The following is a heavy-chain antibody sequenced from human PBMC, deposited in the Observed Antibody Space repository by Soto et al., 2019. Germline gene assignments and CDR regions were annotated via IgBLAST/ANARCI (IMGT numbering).Heavy chain of an antibody. CDR1: GFTLRTYT. J-gene: IGHJ4*01. CDR3: VRGMNPLF. V-gene: IGHV3-21*06. Sequence: GGSLRLSCAASGFTLRTYTMNWVRQAPGKGLEWVSSISISSSDRYYADSVRGRFTISRDNAKNALYLQMNSLRADDTAVYFCVRGMNPLFGGQGTLVTVS. CDR2: ISISSSDR.